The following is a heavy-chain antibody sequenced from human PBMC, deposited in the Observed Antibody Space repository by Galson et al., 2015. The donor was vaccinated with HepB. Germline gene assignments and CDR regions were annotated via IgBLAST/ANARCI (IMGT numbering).Heavy chain of an antibody. CDR3: AREDQRLLLDY. D-gene: IGHD2-2*01. CDR2: ISSSGDTA. J-gene: IGHJ4*02. Sequence: SLRLSCAASGFTFSSYEMNWVRQAPGKGLEWISYISSSGDTAYAESVKGRFTISRDNAKKSLYLQMNSLRAEDTAVYYCAREDQRLLLDYWGQGTQVTVSS. V-gene: IGHV3-48*03. CDR1: GFTFSSYE.